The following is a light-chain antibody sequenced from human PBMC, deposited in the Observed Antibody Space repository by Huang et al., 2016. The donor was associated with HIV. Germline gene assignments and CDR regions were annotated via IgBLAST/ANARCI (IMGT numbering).Light chain of an antibody. J-gene: IGKJ1*01. V-gene: IGKV1-NL1*01. CDR1: QGISNS. Sequence: DIQMAQSPSSLSASVGDRVTISCRASQGISNSLAWYQQKPGSAPKLLLFAAYRLESGVSSRFSCGGSGTDYTLTISGLQPEDFATYYCQQYYSNPRTFGQGTQVEI. CDR2: AAY. CDR3: QQYYSNPRT.